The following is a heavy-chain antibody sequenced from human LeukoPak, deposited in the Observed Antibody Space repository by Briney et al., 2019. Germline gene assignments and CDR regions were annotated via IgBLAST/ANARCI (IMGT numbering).Heavy chain of an antibody. J-gene: IGHJ5*02. CDR1: GASVSSSNYY. CDR2: IYSSGNT. D-gene: IGHD3-10*01. Sequence: SETLSLTCAVSGASVSSSNYYWGWVRQSPGKGLEWIGNIYSSGNTYYNPSLKRRVTISLDTSKNQFSLKLSSVTAADTAVYYCAKSLYGSGSYYNWFDPWGQGTLVTVSS. V-gene: IGHV4-39*07. CDR3: AKSLYGSGSYYNWFDP.